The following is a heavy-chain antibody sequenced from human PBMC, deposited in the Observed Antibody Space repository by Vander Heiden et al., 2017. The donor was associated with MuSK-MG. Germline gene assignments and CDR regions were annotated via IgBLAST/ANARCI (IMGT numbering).Heavy chain of an antibody. CDR3: ARGPDLERRGALLGY. V-gene: IGHV4-34*01. CDR2: INHSGST. Sequence: QVQLQQWGAGLLKPSETLSLTCAVYGGSFSGYYWSWIRQPPGKGLEWIGEINHSGSTNYNPSLKSRVTISVDTSKNQFSLKLSSVTAADTAVYYCARGPDLERRGALLGYWGQGTLVTVSS. D-gene: IGHD1-1*01. J-gene: IGHJ4*02. CDR1: GGSFSGYY.